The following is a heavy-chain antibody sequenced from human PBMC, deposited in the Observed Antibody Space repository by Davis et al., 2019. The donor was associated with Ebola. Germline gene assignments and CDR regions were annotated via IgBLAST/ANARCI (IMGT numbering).Heavy chain of an antibody. CDR1: GGSISSYY. D-gene: IGHD1-26*01. CDR2: INHSGST. J-gene: IGHJ6*02. Sequence: GSLRLSCTVSGGSISSYYWSWIRQPPGKGLEWIGEINHSGSTNYNPSLKSRVTISVDTSKNQFSLKLSSVTAADTAVYYCARLRVGGYGKYYYYYGMDVWGQGTTVTVSS. CDR3: ARLRVGGYGKYYYYYGMDV. V-gene: IGHV4-34*01.